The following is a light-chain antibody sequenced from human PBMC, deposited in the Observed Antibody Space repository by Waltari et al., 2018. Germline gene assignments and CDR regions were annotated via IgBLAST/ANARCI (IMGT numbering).Light chain of an antibody. J-gene: IGLJ1*01. Sequence: YELQQPPSVSVSPGQTARISCSGPAMPSKYSYWFQQKSGQAPRLVIYEDTQRPPGIPERFSGSSSGTVATLTITGAQVDDEADYYCYSSDSTGLRVFGGGTTVVVL. CDR1: AMPSKY. CDR2: EDT. CDR3: YSSDSTGLRV. V-gene: IGLV3-10*01.